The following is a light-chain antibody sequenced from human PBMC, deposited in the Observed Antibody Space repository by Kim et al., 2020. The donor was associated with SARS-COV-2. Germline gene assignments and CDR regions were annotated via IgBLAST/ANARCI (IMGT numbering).Light chain of an antibody. V-gene: IGKV2-40*01. Sequence: PAAIACRSSQSLLDSDDGNAYLDWYLQKPGQSPQLLIYTISYRASGVPDRFSGSGSGTDFTLKISRVEAEDVGVYYCMQRIEFPWSFGQGTKLEI. CDR3: MQRIEFPWS. CDR1: QSLLDSDDGNAY. J-gene: IGKJ2*03. CDR2: TIS.